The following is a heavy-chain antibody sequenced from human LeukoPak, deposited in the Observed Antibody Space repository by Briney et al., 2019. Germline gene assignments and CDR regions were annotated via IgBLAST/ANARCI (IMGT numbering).Heavy chain of an antibody. V-gene: IGHV3-7*02. CDR3: AKKGSSTRPYYYGIDV. J-gene: IGHJ6*02. Sequence: GGSLRLSCAASGFTFSNYWMNWVRQAPGKGLEWVANIKTDGSETYYVDSVKGRFTISRDNFKNTLYLQLDSLRPEDEAVYYCAKKGSSTRPYYYGIDVWGQGTTVTVSS. CDR1: GFTFSNYW. D-gene: IGHD2/OR15-2a*01. CDR2: IKTDGSET.